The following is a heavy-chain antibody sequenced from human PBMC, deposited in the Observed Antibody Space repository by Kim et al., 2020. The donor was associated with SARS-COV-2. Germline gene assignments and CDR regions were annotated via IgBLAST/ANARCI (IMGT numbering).Heavy chain of an antibody. CDR1: GGSISSYY. J-gene: IGHJ6*02. D-gene: IGHD1-26*01. CDR2: IYTSGST. V-gene: IGHV4-4*07. Sequence: SETLSLTCTVSGGSISSYYWSWIRQPAGKGLEWIGRIYTSGSTNYNPSLKSRVTMSVDTSKNQFSLKLSSVTAADTAVYYCARVQSIVGATTYGMDVWGQGTTVTVSS. CDR3: ARVQSIVGATTYGMDV.